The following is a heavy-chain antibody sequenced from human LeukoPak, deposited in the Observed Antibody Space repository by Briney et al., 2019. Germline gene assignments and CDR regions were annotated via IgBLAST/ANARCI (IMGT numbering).Heavy chain of an antibody. CDR3: AELGITMIGGV. J-gene: IGHJ6*04. D-gene: IGHD3-10*02. Sequence: GGSLRLSYAASGFTFDNYAMHWVRQAPGKGLEWVSGVTWNSGDIDYADSVKGRFTISRDNAKNSLYLQMNSLRAEDTAVYYCAELGITMIGGVWGKGTTVTISS. V-gene: IGHV3-9*01. CDR1: GFTFDNYA. CDR2: VTWNSGDI.